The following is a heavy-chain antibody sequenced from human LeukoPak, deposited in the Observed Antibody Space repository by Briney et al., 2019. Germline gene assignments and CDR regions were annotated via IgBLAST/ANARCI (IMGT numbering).Heavy chain of an antibody. CDR1: GYSISSGYY. J-gene: IGHJ4*02. Sequence: TSETLSLTCTVSGYSISSGYYWGWIRQPPGKGLEWIGSIYHSGSTYYNPSLKSRVTISVDTSKNQFSLKLSSVTAADTAVYYCARGSLYYFDYWGQGTLVTVSS. CDR3: ARGSLYYFDY. CDR2: IYHSGST. V-gene: IGHV4-38-2*02. D-gene: IGHD3-16*01.